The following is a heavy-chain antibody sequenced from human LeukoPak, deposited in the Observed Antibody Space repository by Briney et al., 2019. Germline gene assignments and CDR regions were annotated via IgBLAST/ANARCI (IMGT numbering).Heavy chain of an antibody. D-gene: IGHD3-10*01. V-gene: IGHV4-59*06. CDR1: GGSISSYY. CDR3: ARETYYYGSGSYYLDY. J-gene: IGHJ4*02. Sequence: SETLSLTCTVSGGSISSYYWSWIRQHPGKGLEWIGYIYYSGGTYYNPSLKSRVTISVDTSKNQFSLKLSSVTAADTAVYYCARETYYYGSGSYYLDYWGQGTLVTVSS. CDR2: IYYSGGT.